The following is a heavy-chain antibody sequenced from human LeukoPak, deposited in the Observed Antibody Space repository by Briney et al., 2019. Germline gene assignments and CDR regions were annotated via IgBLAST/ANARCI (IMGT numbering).Heavy chain of an antibody. CDR2: IYPGDSDT. CDR1: GYSFTSYW. D-gene: IGHD3-10*01. J-gene: IGHJ4*02. V-gene: IGHV5-51*01. Sequence: GESLKISCKGSGYSFTSYWIGWVRQMPGKGLEWMGIIYPGDSDTRYSPSFQGQVTISADKSISTAYLQWSSLKASDTAMYYCAREGITMVRGVISGFDYWGQGTLVTVSS. CDR3: AREGITMVRGVISGFDY.